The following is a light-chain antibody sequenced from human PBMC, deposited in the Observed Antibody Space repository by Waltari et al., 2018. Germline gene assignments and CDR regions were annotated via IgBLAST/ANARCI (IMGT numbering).Light chain of an antibody. J-gene: IGKJ3*01. Sequence: IPMSQSPSSLSASVGDRVTIPCRASQGISSYLNWYQQKPGKAPKLLIYYANSLASGVPSRFSGSGSGTEFTLTISLLQPEDFATYYCQQGNSYPFTFGPGTKLDIK. CDR2: YAN. V-gene: IGKV1-13*02. CDR1: QGISSY. CDR3: QQGNSYPFT.